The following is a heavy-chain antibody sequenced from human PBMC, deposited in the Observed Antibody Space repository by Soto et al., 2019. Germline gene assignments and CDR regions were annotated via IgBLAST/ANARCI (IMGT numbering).Heavy chain of an antibody. J-gene: IGHJ4*02. CDR3: VTVNLVGAAYYFDY. CDR1: GGSIRNGDYY. Sequence: PSETLSLTCTVSGGSIRNGDYYWGWIRQPPGKGLEWIGYVYYSGTTYSHPSLNSRVSISVDTSENQFSLRLTSVTAADTAVYYCVTVNLVGAAYYFDYWVPGTLVTVSS. CDR2: VYYSGTT. V-gene: IGHV4-30-4*01. D-gene: IGHD1-26*01.